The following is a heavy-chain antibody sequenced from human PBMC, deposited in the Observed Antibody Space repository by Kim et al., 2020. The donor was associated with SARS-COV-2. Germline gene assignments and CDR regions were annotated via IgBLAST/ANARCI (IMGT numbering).Heavy chain of an antibody. CDR2: ISGSGGST. CDR3: ASPAGVFRATRVWGYFDY. Sequence: GGSLRLSCAASGFTFSSYAMRWVRQAPGKGLEWVSAISGSGGSTYYADSVKGRFTISRDNSKNTLYLQMNSLRAEDTAVYYCASPAGVFRATRVWGYFDYWGQGTLVTVSS. V-gene: IGHV3-23*01. J-gene: IGHJ4*02. CDR1: GFTFSSYA. D-gene: IGHD7-27*01.